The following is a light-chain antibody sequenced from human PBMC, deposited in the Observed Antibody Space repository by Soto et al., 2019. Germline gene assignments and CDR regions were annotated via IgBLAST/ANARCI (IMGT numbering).Light chain of an antibody. Sequence: QSALTQPASVSGSPGQSITISCTGTSSDVGGYNYVSWYQQHPGKAPKLIIYEVSNRPSGVSNRFSGSKSGDMASLTISGLHAEDEADYYCSSYTSSSTLYVFGTGTQLTVL. CDR2: EVS. V-gene: IGLV2-14*01. CDR3: SSYTSSSTLYV. J-gene: IGLJ1*01. CDR1: SSDVGGYNY.